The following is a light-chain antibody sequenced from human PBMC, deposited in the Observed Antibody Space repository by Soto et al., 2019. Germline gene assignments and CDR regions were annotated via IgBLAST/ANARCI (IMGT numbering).Light chain of an antibody. V-gene: IGKV1-39*01. J-gene: IGKJ3*01. CDR1: QSISSY. CDR2: AAS. CDR3: RQSYSTPLT. Sequence: DIQMTQAPSSLSASVGDRVTITCLASQSISSYLNWYQQKPGKAPKLLIYAASSLQSGVPSRFSGSGSGTDFTLTVSSLQPEDFATYYCRQSYSTPLTFGPGTKVDIK.